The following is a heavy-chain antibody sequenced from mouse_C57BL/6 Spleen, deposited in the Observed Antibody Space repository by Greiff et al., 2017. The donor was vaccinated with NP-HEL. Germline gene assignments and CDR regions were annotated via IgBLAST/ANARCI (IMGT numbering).Heavy chain of an antibody. Sequence: QVQLQQPGTELVKPGASVKLSCKASGYTFTSYWMHWVKQRPGQGLEWIGNINPSNGGTNYNEQFKSKATLTVDKSSSTAYMQLSSLTSEDSAVYYCARQRSNYWYFDVWGTGTTVTVSS. CDR1: GYTFTSYW. D-gene: IGHD2-5*01. V-gene: IGHV1-53*01. CDR3: ARQRSNYWYFDV. CDR2: INPSNGGT. J-gene: IGHJ1*03.